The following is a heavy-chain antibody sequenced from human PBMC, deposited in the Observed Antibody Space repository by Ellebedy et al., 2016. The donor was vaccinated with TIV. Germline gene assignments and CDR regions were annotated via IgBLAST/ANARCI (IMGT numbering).Heavy chain of an antibody. CDR3: ARHGPQWFDAFDL. V-gene: IGHV4-59*01. J-gene: IGHJ3*01. CDR2: IYYSGST. CDR1: GGSISSYY. D-gene: IGHD3-22*01. Sequence: SETLSLTCTVSGGSISSYYWSWIRQPPGKGLEWIGYIYYSGSTNYNPSLKSRVTISLDTSKNQFSLKLSSVTAADTAVYYCARHGPQWFDAFDLWGQGTLVTVSS.